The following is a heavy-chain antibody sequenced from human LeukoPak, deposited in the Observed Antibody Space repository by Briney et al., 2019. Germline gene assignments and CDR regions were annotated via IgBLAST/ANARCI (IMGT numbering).Heavy chain of an antibody. Sequence: GGSLRLSCAASGFTFSHYWMSWVRQAPGKGLEWVAYIKKTGSETYYVDSVKGRFTITRDNTRNSLFLQMYNLRVEDTAVYYCTSWGDTTAEYFQRWGQGTLVTVSS. J-gene: IGHJ1*01. V-gene: IGHV3-7*01. D-gene: IGHD2-21*02. CDR2: IKKTGSET. CDR3: TSWGDTTAEYFQR. CDR1: GFTFSHYW.